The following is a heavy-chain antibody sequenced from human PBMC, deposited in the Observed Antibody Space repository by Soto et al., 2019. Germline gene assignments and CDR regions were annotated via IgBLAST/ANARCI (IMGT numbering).Heavy chain of an antibody. D-gene: IGHD3-22*01. Sequence: QVQLQESGPGLVKPSQTLSLTCTVSGASISSGGYYWSWIRQYPGKGLEWIGYVYYSGSTYYNPSLQSRVTMSVDTSKNQFSLKLRSVTAADTAVFYCARGIQHYDSSAYYYDYWGQGTLVTVSP. J-gene: IGHJ4*02. CDR1: GASISSGGYY. CDR2: VYYSGST. V-gene: IGHV4-31*03. CDR3: ARGIQHYDSSAYYYDY.